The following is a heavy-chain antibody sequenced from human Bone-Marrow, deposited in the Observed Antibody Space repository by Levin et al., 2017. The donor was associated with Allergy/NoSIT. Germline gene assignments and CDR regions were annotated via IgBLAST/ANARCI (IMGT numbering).Heavy chain of an antibody. D-gene: IGHD1-14*01. CDR3: ASSPWTGTTWLGY. CDR1: GYTFTSYD. V-gene: IGHV1-8*01. J-gene: IGHJ4*02. Sequence: VASVKVSCKASGYTFTSYDINWVRQATGQGLEWMGWMNPNSGNTGYAQKFQGRVTMTRNTSISTAYMELSSLRSEDTAVYYCASSPWTGTTWLGYWGQGTLVTVSS. CDR2: MNPNSGNT.